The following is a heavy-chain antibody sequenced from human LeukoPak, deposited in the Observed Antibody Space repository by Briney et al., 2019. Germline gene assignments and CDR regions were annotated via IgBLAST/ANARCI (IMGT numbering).Heavy chain of an antibody. D-gene: IGHD3-16*01. Sequence: PGGSLRLSCAASGFTLSSYWMHWVRQPPGKGLEWVSYISSGARTIYYADSVKGRFTISRDNAKNSLYLQMNSLRAEDTAVYYCARDLKQGGQNYYYGMDVWGQGTTVTVSS. V-gene: IGHV3-48*03. J-gene: IGHJ6*02. CDR3: ARDLKQGGQNYYYGMDV. CDR1: GFTLSSYW. CDR2: ISSGARTI.